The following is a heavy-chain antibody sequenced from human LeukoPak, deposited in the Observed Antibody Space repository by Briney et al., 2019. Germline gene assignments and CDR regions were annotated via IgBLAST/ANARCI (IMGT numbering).Heavy chain of an antibody. D-gene: IGHD3-22*01. Sequence: GGSLRLSCAASGFTFSSYAMSWVRQAPGKGLEWVSAISGSGGSTYYADSVKGRFTISRDNSKNTLYLQMNSLRAEDTAVYYCARGVEYWYSSGYFDYWGQGTLVTVSS. CDR1: GFTFSSYA. CDR2: ISGSGGST. CDR3: ARGVEYWYSSGYFDY. V-gene: IGHV3-23*01. J-gene: IGHJ4*02.